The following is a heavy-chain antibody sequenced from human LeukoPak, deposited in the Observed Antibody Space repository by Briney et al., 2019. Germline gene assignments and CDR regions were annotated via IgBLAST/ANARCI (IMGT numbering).Heavy chain of an antibody. V-gene: IGHV3-49*01. D-gene: IGHD6-19*01. CDR1: GFTFGDYA. J-gene: IGHJ3*02. Sequence: GGSLRLSCTASGFTFGDYAMNWFRQAPGKGLEWVGFIRSKAYGATREYAASVKGRFTISRDGSRSIAYLQMNSLKTEDTAVYYCSRETYGSGQGAFDIWGQGTMVTVSS. CDR3: SRETYGSGQGAFDI. CDR2: IRSKAYGATR.